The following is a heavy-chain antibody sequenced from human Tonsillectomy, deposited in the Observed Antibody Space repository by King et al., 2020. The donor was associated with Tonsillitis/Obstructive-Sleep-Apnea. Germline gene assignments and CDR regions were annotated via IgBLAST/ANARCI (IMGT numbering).Heavy chain of an antibody. Sequence: QVQLQQWGAGLLKPSETLSLTCGVYGGSFSGYYWSWIRQPPGKGLEWMGEINHSGSTDYNSALNSRVTISRDTSKNQFSLRLTSVTAADTAVYYCGTNAGDYYYYMDVWGKGTTVTVSS. V-gene: IGHV4-34*01. D-gene: IGHD2-2*01. CDR2: INHSGST. CDR3: GTNAGDYYYYMDV. CDR1: GGSFSGYY. J-gene: IGHJ6*03.